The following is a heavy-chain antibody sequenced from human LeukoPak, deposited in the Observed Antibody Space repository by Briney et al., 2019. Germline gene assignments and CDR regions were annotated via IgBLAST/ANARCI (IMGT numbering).Heavy chain of an antibody. D-gene: IGHD3-22*01. CDR1: GFTFSSYW. V-gene: IGHV3-48*04. CDR3: ARDRGPNSGYSPYYFDY. J-gene: IGHJ4*02. CDR2: ISSSGSTI. Sequence: GGSLRLSCAASGFTFSSYWMSWVRQAPGKGLEWVSYISSSGSTIYYADSVKGRFTISRDNAKNSLYLQMNSLRAEDTAVYYCARDRGPNSGYSPYYFDYWGQGTLVTVSS.